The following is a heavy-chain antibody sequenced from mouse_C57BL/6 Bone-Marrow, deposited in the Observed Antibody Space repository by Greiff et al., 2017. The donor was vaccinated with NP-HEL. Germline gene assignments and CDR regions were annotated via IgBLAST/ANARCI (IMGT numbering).Heavy chain of an antibody. V-gene: IGHV5-6*02. D-gene: IGHD2-13*01. Sequence: EVMLVESGGDLVKPGGSLKLSCAASGFTFSSYGMSWVRQTPDKRLEWVATLSCGGSYTYSLDSVKGRFTISRDTAKNTLYLQMRSLTSENTALYCCARHQECDLDYRGPGTTLTVSS. CDR3: ARHQECDLDY. J-gene: IGHJ2*01. CDR2: LSCGGSYT. CDR1: GFTFSSYG.